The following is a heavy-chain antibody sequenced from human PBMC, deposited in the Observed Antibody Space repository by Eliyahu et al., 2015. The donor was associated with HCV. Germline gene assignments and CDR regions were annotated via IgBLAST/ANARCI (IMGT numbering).Heavy chain of an antibody. CDR1: GDSISSGSYY. CDR3: ARDGYGFWSGYYRFDS. CDR2: IYSSGGA. D-gene: IGHD3-3*01. Sequence: QVQLQESGPGLVKPSQTLSLTCTVSGDSISSGSYYWXWIRQPAGKGLEWIGRIYSSGGADYNPSLKSRVSISLDTSRNQFSLKVTSVTAADTAVYYCARDGYGFWSGYYRFDSWGQGTLVTVSS. V-gene: IGHV4-61*02. J-gene: IGHJ4*02.